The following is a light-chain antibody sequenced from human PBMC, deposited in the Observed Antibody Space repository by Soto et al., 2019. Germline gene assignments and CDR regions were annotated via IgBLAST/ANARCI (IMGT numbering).Light chain of an antibody. V-gene: IGKV3-20*01. J-gene: IGKJ1*01. CDR3: QQYGSSPRT. CDR1: RSLSSTS. CDR2: DVS. Sequence: EIVLTQSPGTLSLSPGERAALSCRASRSLSSTSLAWYQQRPGQAPRLLIYDVSSRATCIPDRFSGSGSGTDFTLTINRLEPDDFAVYYCQQYGSSPRTFGQGTKV.